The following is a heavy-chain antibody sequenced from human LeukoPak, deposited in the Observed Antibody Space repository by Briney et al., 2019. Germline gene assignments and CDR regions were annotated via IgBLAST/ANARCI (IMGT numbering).Heavy chain of an antibody. V-gene: IGHV4-59*01. J-gene: IGHJ6*03. CDR2: IYYSGST. Sequence: SETLSLTCTVSGGSISSYYWSWIRQPPGKGLEWIGDIYYSGSTNYNPSLKSRVTISVDTAKNQFSLKLSSVTAADTAVYYCARETYYYDSSGLRYYYYYMHVWGKGTTVTVSS. CDR3: ARETYYYDSSGLRYYYYYMHV. CDR1: GGSISSYY. D-gene: IGHD3-22*01.